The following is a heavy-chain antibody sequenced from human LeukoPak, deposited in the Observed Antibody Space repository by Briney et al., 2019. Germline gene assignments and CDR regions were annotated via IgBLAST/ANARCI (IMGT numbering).Heavy chain of an antibody. CDR1: GFTFSSYW. J-gene: IGHJ4*02. D-gene: IGHD6-13*01. CDR2: IKQDGSEK. Sequence: GGSLRLSCAASGFTFSSYWMSWVRQAPGKGLEWVANIKQDGSEKYYVDSVKGRFTISRDNAKNSLYLQMNSLRADNTAVYYCAREGSSSWFRHFDYWGQGTLVTVSS. CDR3: AREGSSSWFRHFDY. V-gene: IGHV3-7*01.